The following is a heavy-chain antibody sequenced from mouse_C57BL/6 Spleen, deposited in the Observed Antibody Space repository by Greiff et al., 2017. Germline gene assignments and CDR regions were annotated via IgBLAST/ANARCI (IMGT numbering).Heavy chain of an antibody. Sequence: VQLQQSGAELVKPGASVKISCKASGYAFSSYWMNWVKQRPGKGLEWIGQIYPGDGDTNYNGKFKGKATLTADKSSSTAYMQLSSLTSEDSAVYFCAPIYYGKEVFAYWGQGTLVTVSA. CDR3: APIYYGKEVFAY. D-gene: IGHD2-1*01. CDR1: GYAFSSYW. J-gene: IGHJ3*01. V-gene: IGHV1-80*01. CDR2: IYPGDGDT.